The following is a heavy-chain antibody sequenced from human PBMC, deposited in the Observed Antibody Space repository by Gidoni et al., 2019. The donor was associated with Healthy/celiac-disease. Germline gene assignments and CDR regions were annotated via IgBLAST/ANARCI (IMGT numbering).Heavy chain of an antibody. V-gene: IGHV3-30-3*01. Sequence: QVQLVESGGGVVQPGRSLRLSCAASGFTFSSYAMHWVRQAPGKGLEWVAVISYDGSNKYYADSVKGRFTISRDNSKNTLYLQMNSLRAEDTAVYYCASLLEVLLWFGANYFDYWGQGTLVTVSS. J-gene: IGHJ4*02. CDR2: ISYDGSNK. D-gene: IGHD3-10*01. CDR3: ASLLEVLLWFGANYFDY. CDR1: GFTFSSYA.